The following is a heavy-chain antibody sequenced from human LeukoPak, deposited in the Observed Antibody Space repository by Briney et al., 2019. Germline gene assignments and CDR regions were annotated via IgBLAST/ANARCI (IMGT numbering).Heavy chain of an antibody. D-gene: IGHD5-24*01. CDR2: TYYRSKWYN. V-gene: IGHV6-1*01. Sequence: SQTLSLTCVISGDSVASNSSACNWIRQSPSRGLEWLGRTYYRSKWYNDYAVSVRSRITINPDTSRNQFSLQLSSVTPEDTAVYYCARGGQGDGYSADEAFDFWGQGTMVTVSS. CDR3: ARGGQGDGYSADEAFDF. CDR1: GDSVASNSSA. J-gene: IGHJ3*01.